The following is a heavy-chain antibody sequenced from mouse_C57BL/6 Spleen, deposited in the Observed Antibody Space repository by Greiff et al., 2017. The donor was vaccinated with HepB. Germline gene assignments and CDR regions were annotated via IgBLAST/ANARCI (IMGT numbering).Heavy chain of an antibody. CDR3: ARDRYYGSSHAYYAMDY. J-gene: IGHJ4*01. Sequence: EVQRVESGPGLVKPSQSLSLTCSVTGYSITSGYYWNWIRQFPGNKLEWMGYISYDGSNNYNPSLKNRISITRDTSKNQFFLKLNSVTTEDTATYYCARDRYYGSSHAYYAMDYWGQGTSVTVSS. D-gene: IGHD1-1*01. CDR1: GYSITSGYY. CDR2: ISYDGSN. V-gene: IGHV3-6*01.